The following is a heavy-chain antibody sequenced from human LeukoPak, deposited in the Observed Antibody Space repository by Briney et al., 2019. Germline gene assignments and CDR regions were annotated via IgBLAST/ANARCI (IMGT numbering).Heavy chain of an antibody. CDR3: ARVITLNDYDFWSGYRSGGADY. J-gene: IGHJ4*02. V-gene: IGHV3-11*04. D-gene: IGHD3-3*01. Sequence: PGGSLRLSCAASGFTFSDYYMSWIRQAPGKGLEWVSYISSSGSTIYYADSVKGRFTISRDNAKNSLYLQMNSLRAEDTAVYYCARVITLNDYDFWSGYRSGGADYWGQGTLVTVSS. CDR1: GFTFSDYY. CDR2: ISSSGSTI.